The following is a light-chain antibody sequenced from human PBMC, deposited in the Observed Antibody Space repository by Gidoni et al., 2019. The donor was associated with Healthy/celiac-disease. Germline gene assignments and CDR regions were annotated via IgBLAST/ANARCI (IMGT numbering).Light chain of an antibody. V-gene: IGKV1-9*01. J-gene: IGKJ4*01. CDR2: AAS. Sequence: DIQLTQSPSFLSASVGDRVTITCWASQGISSYLAWYQQKPGKAPKLLIYAASTLQCGVPSRFSGSGSGTEFTLTISSLQPEDFATYYCQQLNSYPLTFXGXTKVEIK. CDR1: QGISSY. CDR3: QQLNSYPLT.